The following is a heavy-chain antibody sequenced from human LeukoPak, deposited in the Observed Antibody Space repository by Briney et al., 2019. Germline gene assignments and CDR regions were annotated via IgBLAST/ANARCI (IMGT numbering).Heavy chain of an antibody. V-gene: IGHV3-7*01. CDR3: ARGKTYGDYHFDY. CDR1: GFTFSSYW. D-gene: IGHD4-17*01. J-gene: IGHJ4*02. CDR2: IKQDGSEK. Sequence: GGSLRLSCAASGFTFSSYWMSWVRQAPGNGLEWVANIKQDGSEKYYVDSVKGRFTISRDNAKNSLYLQMNSLRAEDTAVYYCARGKTYGDYHFDYWGQGTLVTVSS.